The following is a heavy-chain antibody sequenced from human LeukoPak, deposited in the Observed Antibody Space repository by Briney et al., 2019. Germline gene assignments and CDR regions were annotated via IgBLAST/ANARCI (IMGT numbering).Heavy chain of an antibody. CDR1: GFTFSSYS. V-gene: IGHV3-21*01. CDR3: ARDSIAVAGHDY. D-gene: IGHD6-19*01. CDR2: ISSSSSYI. J-gene: IGHJ4*02. Sequence: GESLRLSCAASGFTFSSYSMNWVRQAPGKGLEWVSSISSSSSYIYYADSVKGRFTISRDNAKNSLYLQMNSLRAEDTAVYYCARDSIAVAGHDYWGQGTLVTVSS.